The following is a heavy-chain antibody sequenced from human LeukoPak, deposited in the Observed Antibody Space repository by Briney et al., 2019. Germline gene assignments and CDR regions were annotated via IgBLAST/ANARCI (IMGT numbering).Heavy chain of an antibody. J-gene: IGHJ5*02. D-gene: IGHD3-9*01. CDR3: ARGLFDGP. CDR1: GGSFSGYY. CDR2: INHSGST. Sequence: PSETLSLTCAVYGGSFSGYYWSWIRQPPGKGLEWIGEINHSGSTNYNPSLKSRVTISVDTSKNQFSLKLSSVTAADTAVYYCARGLFDGPWGQGTLVTVSS. V-gene: IGHV4-34*01.